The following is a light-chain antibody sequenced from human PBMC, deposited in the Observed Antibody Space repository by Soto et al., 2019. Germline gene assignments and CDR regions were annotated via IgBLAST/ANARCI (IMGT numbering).Light chain of an antibody. Sequence: DIQMTQSPSTLSASVGDTVTITCRASQTISGWLAWYQQRPGKAPNLLIFDASTLESGVPSRFSGSGSGTTFTLTISSLQSDDFAPYYCLQYNGYYRTFGQGTKVDIK. CDR3: LQYNGYYRT. V-gene: IGKV1-5*01. CDR2: DAS. CDR1: QTISGW. J-gene: IGKJ1*01.